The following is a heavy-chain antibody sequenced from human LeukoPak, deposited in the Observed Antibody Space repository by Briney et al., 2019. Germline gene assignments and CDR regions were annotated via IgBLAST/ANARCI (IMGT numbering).Heavy chain of an antibody. V-gene: IGHV3-23*01. Sequence: GGSLRLSCATSGFSFSNAWMNWVRQAPGKGLEWVSAISGSGGSTYYADSVKGRFTISRDNSKNTLYLQMNSLRAEDTAVYYCAKDLTGVWGSYRPRHDYWGQGTLVTVSS. CDR1: GFSFSNAW. D-gene: IGHD3-16*02. CDR2: ISGSGGST. J-gene: IGHJ4*02. CDR3: AKDLTGVWGSYRPRHDY.